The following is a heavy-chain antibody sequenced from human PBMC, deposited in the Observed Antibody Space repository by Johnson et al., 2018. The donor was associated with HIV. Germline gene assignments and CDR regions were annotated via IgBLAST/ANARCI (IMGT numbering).Heavy chain of an antibody. V-gene: IGHV3-7*01. CDR3: ARDAVTVVRGVIYGWVVFDI. D-gene: IGHD3-10*01. J-gene: IGHJ3*02. CDR1: GFTFSGYW. Sequence: VQLVESGGGLVQPGRSLRLSCAASGFTFSGYWMSWVRQAPGKGLEWVANIKQDGSDKNYVDSVKGRFTISRDNAKNSLYLQMNSLRPEDTAVYYCARDAVTVVRGVIYGWVVFDIWGQGTMVTVSS. CDR2: IKQDGSDK.